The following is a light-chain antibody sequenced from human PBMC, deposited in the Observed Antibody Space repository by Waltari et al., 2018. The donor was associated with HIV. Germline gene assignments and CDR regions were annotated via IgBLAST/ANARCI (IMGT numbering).Light chain of an antibody. CDR2: WAS. J-gene: IGKJ3*01. Sequence: DIVMTQSPASLAVSLGERATINCQSSQSVLYSSNNKNYLAWYQQKPGQSPKLLIYWASTRESGVPDRFSGSGSGTDFTLTISSLQAEDVAVYYCQQYYTTPFTFGPGTKVDIK. CDR3: QQYYTTPFT. V-gene: IGKV4-1*01. CDR1: QSVLYSSNNKNY.